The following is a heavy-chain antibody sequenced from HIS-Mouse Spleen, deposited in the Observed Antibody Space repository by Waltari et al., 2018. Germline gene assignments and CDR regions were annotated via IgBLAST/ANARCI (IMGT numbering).Heavy chain of an antibody. CDR2: INPNSGGT. V-gene: IGHV1-2*02. D-gene: IGHD6-19*01. J-gene: IGHJ4*02. Sequence: QVQLVQSGAEVKKPGASVKVSCKASGYTFTGSYMHRVRQAPGQGLEWMGWINPNSGGTNYAQKFQGRVTMTRDTSISTAYMELSRLRSDDTAVYYCARQYSSGWYTGVYYFDYWGQGTLVTVSS. CDR3: ARQYSSGWYTGVYYFDY. CDR1: GYTFTGSY.